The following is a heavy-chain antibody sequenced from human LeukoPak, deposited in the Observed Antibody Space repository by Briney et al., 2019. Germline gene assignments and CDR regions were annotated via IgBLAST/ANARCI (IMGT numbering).Heavy chain of an antibody. CDR3: ARGESFAFDV. Sequence: GGSLRLSCAGSGFVFSTYDMGWVRQAPGKGLEWVSSISRAGDRTYYEDSVKGRFTTSRDNSRNTMFLQMNSLRAEDTAVYYCARGESFAFDVWGQGTMVTVSS. CDR2: ISRAGDRT. CDR1: GFVFSTYD. V-gene: IGHV3-23*01. J-gene: IGHJ3*01.